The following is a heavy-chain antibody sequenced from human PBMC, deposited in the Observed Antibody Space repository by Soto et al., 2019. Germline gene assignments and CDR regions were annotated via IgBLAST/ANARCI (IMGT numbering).Heavy chain of an antibody. CDR1: GFSLSTSEVG. D-gene: IGHD3-10*01. CDR2: IYWDDDK. V-gene: IGHV2-5*02. Sequence: QITLKESGPTLVKPTQTLTLTCTFSGFSLSTSEVGVGWIRQPPGKALEWLALIYWDDDKRYSPSLKSRLTITKDTSKHQVVLTMANMDPVDSATYYCAPSGYDGSSHLYCSDSWGQGTLVTVSS. CDR3: APSGYDGSSHLYCSDS. J-gene: IGHJ4*02.